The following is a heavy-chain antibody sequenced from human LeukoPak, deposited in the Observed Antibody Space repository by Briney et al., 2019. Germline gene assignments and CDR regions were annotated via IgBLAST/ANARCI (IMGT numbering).Heavy chain of an antibody. J-gene: IGHJ6*03. D-gene: IGHD6-13*01. CDR1: GFTVSSNY. V-gene: IGHV3-66*01. CDR2: IYSGGST. CDR3: AIIRHNAAAGNYYYYYYYMDV. Sequence: GGSLRLSCAASGFTVSSNYMSWVRQAPGKGLEWVSVIYSGGSTYYADSVKGRFTISRDNSKNTLYLQMNSLRAEDTAVYYCAIIRHNAAAGNYYYYYYYMDVWGKGTTVTISS.